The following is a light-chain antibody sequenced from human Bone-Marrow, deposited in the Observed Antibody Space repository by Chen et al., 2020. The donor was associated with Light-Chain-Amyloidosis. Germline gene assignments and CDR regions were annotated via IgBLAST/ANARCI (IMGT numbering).Light chain of an antibody. J-gene: IGLJ2*01. CDR2: RDT. CDR3: QSADSSGTYEVI. CDR1: DLPTKY. Sequence: SYTLTQPPSVSVSPRQPSRITCSGDDLPTKYAYWYQQKPGQAPVLVIHRDTERPSGISERFSGSSSGTTATLTISGVQAEDEADYHCQSADSSGTYEVIFGGGTKLTVL. V-gene: IGLV3-25*03.